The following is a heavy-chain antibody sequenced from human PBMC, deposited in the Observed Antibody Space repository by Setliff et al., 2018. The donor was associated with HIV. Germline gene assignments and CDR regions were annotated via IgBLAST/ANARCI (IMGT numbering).Heavy chain of an antibody. CDR3: ASRIYYYDSSRILREEGFDP. CDR1: GGSISDNKYY. D-gene: IGHD3-22*01. CDR2: IYHSGKT. Sequence: SETLSLTCSVSGGSISDNKYYWSWIRQPPGKWLEWTGSIYHSGKTYYNAALRSRVTISADTSKNQFSLKLNSVTAADTAVYYCASRIYYYDSSRILREEGFDPWGQGTLVTVSS. J-gene: IGHJ5*02. V-gene: IGHV4-39*01.